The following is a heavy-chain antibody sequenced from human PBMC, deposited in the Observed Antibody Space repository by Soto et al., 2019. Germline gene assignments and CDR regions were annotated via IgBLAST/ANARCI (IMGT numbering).Heavy chain of an antibody. CDR3: MRSYGDSYYFYYGMDV. Sequence: GGSLKIFCGGSGFIFNRYKIGWVGPMPGKGLEWMGIINPGNSDTTYSPSFQGQVTISADNSINTAYLQWSSLRASDTAMYYCMRSYGDSYYFYYGMDVWGQGTTVTVSS. CDR1: GFIFNRYK. J-gene: IGHJ6*02. V-gene: IGHV5-51*03. CDR2: INPGNSDT. D-gene: IGHD2-21*02.